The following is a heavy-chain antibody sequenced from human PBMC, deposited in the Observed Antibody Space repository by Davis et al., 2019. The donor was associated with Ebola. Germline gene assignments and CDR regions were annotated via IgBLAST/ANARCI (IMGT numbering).Heavy chain of an antibody. CDR3: ARAPGYYDSSGYPYYFDY. CDR2: ISAYNGNT. J-gene: IGHJ4*02. Sequence: ASVKVSCKASGYTFTEYGITWVRQAPGQGLEWMGWISAYNGNTNYAQKLQGRVTMTTDTSTSTAYMELRSLRSDDTAVYYCARAPGYYDSSGYPYYFDYWGQGTLVTVSS. V-gene: IGHV1-18*04. D-gene: IGHD3-22*01. CDR1: GYTFTEYG.